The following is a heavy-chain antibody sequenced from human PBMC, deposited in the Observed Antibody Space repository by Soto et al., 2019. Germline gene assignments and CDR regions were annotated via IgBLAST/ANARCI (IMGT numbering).Heavy chain of an antibody. V-gene: IGHV3-49*05. CDR2: IRNRAYGGTT. D-gene: IGHD6-13*01. Sequence: VQVVESGGGLVKPGQSLRLSCTASGFTFGDYAMSWFRQAPGKGLEWVGVIRNRAYGGTTDYAASVRGSFIISRDASNSSAYLQMNTLRTEDTAVYYCARYTYTSRYSFFGMDVWGHGTTVTVSS. J-gene: IGHJ6*02. CDR3: ARYTYTSRYSFFGMDV. CDR1: GFTFGDYA.